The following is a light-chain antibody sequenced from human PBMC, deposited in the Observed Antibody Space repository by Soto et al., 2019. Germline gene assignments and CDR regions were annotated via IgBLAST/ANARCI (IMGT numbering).Light chain of an antibody. V-gene: IGKV1-39*01. J-gene: IGKJ2*01. Sequence: IQLTQSPSSLSASVGDRVTVTCRASQSINIYLNWYQQKPGKAPTLLIYGASTLQSGVPSRFSGGGSRTDFTLTISSLQTEDFAAYYCQQSYRSPYTFGPWTKLEI. CDR1: QSINIY. CDR2: GAS. CDR3: QQSYRSPYT.